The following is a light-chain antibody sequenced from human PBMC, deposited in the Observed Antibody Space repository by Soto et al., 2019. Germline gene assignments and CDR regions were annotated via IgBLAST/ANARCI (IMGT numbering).Light chain of an antibody. CDR2: DVT. Sequence: QSVLTQPRSVSGSPGQSVTISCTGTSSDVGRYDYVSWYQQHPGKAPKLIGYDVTERPSGVPDRFSGSKSGNTASLTISGLQAEDEADYSCCSFAGSYSYVFGTGTKVTVL. J-gene: IGLJ1*01. CDR1: SSDVGRYDY. V-gene: IGLV2-11*01. CDR3: CSFAGSYSYV.